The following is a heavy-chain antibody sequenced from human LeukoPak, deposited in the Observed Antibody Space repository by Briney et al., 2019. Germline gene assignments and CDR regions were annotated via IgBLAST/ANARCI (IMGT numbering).Heavy chain of an antibody. Sequence: ASVKVSCKVSGYTLTELSMHWVRQAPGKGLEWMGGFDPEDGETIYAQKFQGRVTMTEDTPTDTAYMEPSSLRSEDTAVYYCATVKAAAWYGARSYYFDYWGQGTLVTVSS. J-gene: IGHJ4*02. CDR3: ATVKAAAWYGARSYYFDY. CDR1: GYTLTELS. CDR2: FDPEDGET. V-gene: IGHV1-24*01. D-gene: IGHD6-13*01.